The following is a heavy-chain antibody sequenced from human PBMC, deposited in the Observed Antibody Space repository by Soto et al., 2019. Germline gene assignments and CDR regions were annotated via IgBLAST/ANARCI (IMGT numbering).Heavy chain of an antibody. CDR2: IYFRGNT. J-gene: IGHJ3*02. CDR1: GDSISRIDYY. Sequence: PSETLSLTCSVSGDSISRIDYYWTWIRQHPAKGLEWIGNIYFRGNTYYSPSLESRLTISVGTSKNQFSLKLTSVTAADTAVYYCAREGGSYDSGGYLIRGAFDIWGQGTMVTVSS. V-gene: IGHV4-31*03. D-gene: IGHD3-22*01. CDR3: AREGGSYDSGGYLIRGAFDI.